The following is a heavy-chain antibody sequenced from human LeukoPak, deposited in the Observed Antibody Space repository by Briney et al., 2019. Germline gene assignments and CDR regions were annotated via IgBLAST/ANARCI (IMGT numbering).Heavy chain of an antibody. CDR1: GLTFSSYA. V-gene: IGHV3-30*01. CDR3: ARDRVWYCSSTSCYLPFI. CDR2: ISYDGSNK. J-gene: IGHJ6*04. Sequence: GGSLRLSCAASGLTFSSYAMHWVRQAPGKGLEWVAVISYDGSNKYYADSVKGRFTISRDNSKNTLYLQMNSLRAEDTAVYYCARDRVWYCSSTSCYLPFIWGKGTTVTVSS. D-gene: IGHD2-2*01.